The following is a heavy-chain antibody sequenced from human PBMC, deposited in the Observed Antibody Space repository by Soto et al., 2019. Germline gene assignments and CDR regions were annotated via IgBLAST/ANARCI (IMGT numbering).Heavy chain of an antibody. D-gene: IGHD4-17*01. V-gene: IGHV3-23*01. J-gene: IGHJ4*02. Sequence: EVQLLESGGGLVQPGGSLRLSCAASGFTFSSYAMSWVRQAPGKGLEWVSAISGSGGSTYYADSVKGRFTISSDNSKNALYLQMNSLRAGDTAVYYCAKDRGAYGDYEVAFDYWGQGTLVTVSS. CDR3: AKDRGAYGDYEVAFDY. CDR2: ISGSGGST. CDR1: GFTFSSYA.